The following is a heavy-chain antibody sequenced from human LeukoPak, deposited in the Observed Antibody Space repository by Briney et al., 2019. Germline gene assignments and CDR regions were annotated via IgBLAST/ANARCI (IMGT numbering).Heavy chain of an antibody. J-gene: IGHJ4*02. CDR1: GFTFSSYA. CDR3: AKDDYGDYSFYY. CDR2: ISGSGGST. V-gene: IGHV3-23*01. Sequence: GGSLRLSCAASGFTFSSYAMSWVRQAPGKGLEWVSAISGSGGSTYYADSVKGRFTISRDNSKNTLYLQMDSLRAEDTAVYYCAKDDYGDYSFYYWGQGTLVTVSS. D-gene: IGHD4-17*01.